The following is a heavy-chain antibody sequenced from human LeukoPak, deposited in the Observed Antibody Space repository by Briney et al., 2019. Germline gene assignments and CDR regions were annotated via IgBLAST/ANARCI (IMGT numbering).Heavy chain of an antibody. J-gene: IGHJ6*02. Sequence: PGGSLRLSCAASGFTFSSYWMSWVRQAPGKGLEWVANIKQDGSEKYYVDSVKGRFTISRDNAKNSLYLQMNSLRAEDTAVYYCARAGYCSGGSCYAYYYSYGMDVWGQGTTVTVSS. V-gene: IGHV3-7*01. CDR3: ARAGYCSGGSCYAYYYSYGMDV. CDR2: IKQDGSEK. CDR1: GFTFSSYW. D-gene: IGHD2-15*01.